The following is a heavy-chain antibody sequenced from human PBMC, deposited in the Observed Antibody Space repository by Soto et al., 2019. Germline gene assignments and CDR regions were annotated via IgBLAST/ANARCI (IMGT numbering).Heavy chain of an antibody. CDR2: ISAYNGNT. V-gene: IGHV1-18*01. J-gene: IGHJ4*02. Sequence: QVQLVQSGAEVKKPGASVKVSCKASGYTFTSYGFSWGRQAPGQGLEWMGWISAYNGNTNNAQKLQGRVTMTTETATSTAYMQLSSLRADETAVYYCASRTTVETGNYWGQGTLSTVSS. CDR1: GYTFTSYG. D-gene: IGHD4-17*01. CDR3: ASRTTVETGNY.